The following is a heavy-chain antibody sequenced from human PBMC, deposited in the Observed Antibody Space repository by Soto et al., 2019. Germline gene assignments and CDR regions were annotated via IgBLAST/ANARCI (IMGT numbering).Heavy chain of an antibody. J-gene: IGHJ4*02. CDR2: IYWDDDK. V-gene: IGHV2-5*02. CDR1: GFSLSTSGVG. D-gene: IGHD1-1*01. CDR3: AHRAGLQGNWQGGYFDS. Sequence: QITLKESGPTRVKHTQTLTLTCIFSGFSLSTSGVGVGWIRQPPGKALEWLALIYWDDDKRYSPSLKSRLTSPKHTVKNQVALTRTSTDPVDTATYYCAHRAGLQGNWQGGYFDSWGQGALVTVSS.